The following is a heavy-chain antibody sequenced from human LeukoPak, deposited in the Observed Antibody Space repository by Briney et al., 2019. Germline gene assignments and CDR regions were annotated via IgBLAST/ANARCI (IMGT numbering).Heavy chain of an antibody. CDR2: ISYDGSNK. Sequence: GGSLRLSCAASGFTFSSYAMHWVRQAPGKGLEWVAVISYDGSNKYYADSVKGRFTISRDNAKNSLYLQMNSLRAEDTAVYYCARDGAAPDFYYYFMDVWGKGTTVTVSS. CDR3: ARDGAAPDFYYYFMDV. D-gene: IGHD6-6*01. J-gene: IGHJ6*03. V-gene: IGHV3-30*04. CDR1: GFTFSSYA.